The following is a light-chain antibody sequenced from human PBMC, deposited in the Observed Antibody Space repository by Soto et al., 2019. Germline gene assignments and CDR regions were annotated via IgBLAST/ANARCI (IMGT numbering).Light chain of an antibody. CDR2: DAS. V-gene: IGKV3-11*01. CDR3: QQRSNWRLT. J-gene: IGKJ4*01. CDR1: QSVSSY. Sequence: EIVFTQSPATLSLPPGERATLSCRASQSVSSYLAWYQQKPGQAPRLLIYDASNRATGIPARFSGSGSGTDFTLTISSLEPEDFAVYYCQQRSNWRLTFGGGTKVDIK.